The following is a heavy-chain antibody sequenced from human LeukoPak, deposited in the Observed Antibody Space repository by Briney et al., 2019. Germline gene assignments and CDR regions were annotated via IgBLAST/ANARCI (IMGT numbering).Heavy chain of an antibody. CDR1: GFTFSSYE. J-gene: IGHJ4*02. V-gene: IGHV3-48*03. Sequence: GGSLRLSCEASGFTFSSYEMNWVRQAPGKGLEWVSYISSSGSTIYYADSVKGRFTISRDNAKNSLYLQMNSLRAEDTAVYYCARVVVRGVHYQLDYWGQGTLVTVSS. CDR3: ARVVVRGVHYQLDY. CDR2: ISSSGSTI. D-gene: IGHD3-10*01.